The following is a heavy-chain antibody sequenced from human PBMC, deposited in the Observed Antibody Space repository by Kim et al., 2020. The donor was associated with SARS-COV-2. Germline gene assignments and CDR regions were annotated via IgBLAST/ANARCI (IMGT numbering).Heavy chain of an antibody. D-gene: IGHD6-13*01. Sequence: SVKVSCKASGGTFSSYAISWVRQAPGQGLEWMGRIIPILGIANYAQKFQGRVTITADKSTSTAYMELSSLRSEDTAVYYCARAVAAAGYYYGMDVWGQGTTVTVSS. CDR3: ARAVAAAGYYYGMDV. V-gene: IGHV1-69*04. CDR1: GGTFSSYA. J-gene: IGHJ6*02. CDR2: IIPILGIA.